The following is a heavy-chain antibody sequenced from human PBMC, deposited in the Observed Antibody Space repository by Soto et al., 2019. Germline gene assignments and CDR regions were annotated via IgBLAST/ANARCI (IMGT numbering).Heavy chain of an antibody. V-gene: IGHV4-59*12. J-gene: IGHJ5*02. CDR2: IHYSGSA. CDR3: ASGVGGSGLNWFDP. CDR1: GSSIIGYY. D-gene: IGHD6-19*01. Sequence: SETLSLTCTFSGSSIIGYYWTWIRQSPERGLEWIGYIHYSGSANYNHSLNRRLTMSVDRSKSQFSMKLASVNAAATAVYYCASGVGGSGLNWFDPWGQGTLVTVSS.